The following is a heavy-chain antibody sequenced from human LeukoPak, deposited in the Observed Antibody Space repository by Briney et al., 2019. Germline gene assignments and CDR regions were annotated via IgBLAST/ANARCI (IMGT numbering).Heavy chain of an antibody. CDR3: ARGRDYVWGNYRYSYYYGMDV. CDR1: GFTFSSYA. Sequence: RPGGSLRLSCAASGFTFSSYAMSWVRQAPGKGLEWVSGINWNGGSTVYAASVEGRFTISRDNTKNSLYLQMSSLRAEDTALYYCARGRDYVWGNYRYSYYYGMDVWGQGTTVTVSS. V-gene: IGHV3-20*04. CDR2: INWNGGST. J-gene: IGHJ6*02. D-gene: IGHD3-16*02.